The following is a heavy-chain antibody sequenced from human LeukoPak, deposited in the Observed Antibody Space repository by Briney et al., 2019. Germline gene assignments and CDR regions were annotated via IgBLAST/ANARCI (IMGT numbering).Heavy chain of an antibody. Sequence: GGSLRLSCAASGFTFSSYSMNWVRQAPGKGLEWVSTISSSSSYINYADSVKGRFTISRDNAKNSLYLQMNSLRAEDTAVYYCARATDGDYVPYWGQGTLVTVSS. CDR1: GFTFSSYS. CDR3: ARATDGDYVPY. D-gene: IGHD4-17*01. V-gene: IGHV3-21*01. CDR2: ISSSSSYI. J-gene: IGHJ4*02.